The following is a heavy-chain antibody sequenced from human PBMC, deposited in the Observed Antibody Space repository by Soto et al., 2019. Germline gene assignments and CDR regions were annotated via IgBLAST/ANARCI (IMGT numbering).Heavy chain of an antibody. Sequence: PGGSLRLSCAASGFTFSSYSMNWVRQAPGKGLEWVSSISSSSSYIYYADSVKGRFTISRDNAKNSLYLQMNSLRAEDTAVYYCARGGYSSGWGVFDYWGQGTLVTVSS. V-gene: IGHV3-21*01. J-gene: IGHJ4*02. CDR1: GFTFSSYS. CDR3: ARGGYSSGWGVFDY. CDR2: ISSSSSYI. D-gene: IGHD6-19*01.